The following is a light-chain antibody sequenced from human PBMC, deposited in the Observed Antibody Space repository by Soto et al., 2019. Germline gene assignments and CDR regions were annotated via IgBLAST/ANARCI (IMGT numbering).Light chain of an antibody. CDR2: GAT. J-gene: IGKJ1*01. CDR1: QSVSSSY. V-gene: IGKV3-20*01. Sequence: EIVLTQSPGTLSLSPGERATLSCRASQSVSSSYLVWYQQKPGQAPSLLMYGATSRATGIPDRFSGSGSGTDFTLTISRLEPEDFAVYYCQQYGSSPWTFGQGTKVDIK. CDR3: QQYGSSPWT.